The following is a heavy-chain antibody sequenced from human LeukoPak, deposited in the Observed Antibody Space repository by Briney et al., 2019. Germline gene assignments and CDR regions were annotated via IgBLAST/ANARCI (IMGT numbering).Heavy chain of an antibody. J-gene: IGHJ4*02. Sequence: ASVKVSCKASGYTFTCYYMHWVRQAPGQGREWMGWINPNSGGTNYAQKFQGRVTMTRDTSISIAYMELSRLRSDDTAVYYCASGIHTQIQLWPGFDYWGQGTLVTVSS. CDR3: ASGIHTQIQLWPGFDY. CDR1: GYTFTCYY. D-gene: IGHD5-18*01. V-gene: IGHV1-2*02. CDR2: INPNSGGT.